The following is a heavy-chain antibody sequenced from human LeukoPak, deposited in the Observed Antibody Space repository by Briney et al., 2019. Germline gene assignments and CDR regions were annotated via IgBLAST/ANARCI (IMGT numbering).Heavy chain of an antibody. D-gene: IGHD6-6*01. CDR2: IYYSGST. CDR1: GGSISSGGYY. Sequence: SETLSLTCTVSGGSISSGGYYWSWIRQHPGKGLEWIGYIYYSGSTYYNPSLKSRVTISVDTSKNQFSLKLSSVTAADTAVYYCARDEQLVYAFDIWGQGTMVTVSS. J-gene: IGHJ3*02. V-gene: IGHV4-31*03. CDR3: ARDEQLVYAFDI.